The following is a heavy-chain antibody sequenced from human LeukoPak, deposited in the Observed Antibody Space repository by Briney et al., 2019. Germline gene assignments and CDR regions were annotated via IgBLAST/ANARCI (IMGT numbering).Heavy chain of an antibody. CDR2: ISGYNGNT. Sequence: GASVKVSCKASGYTFSSYGIIWVRQAPGQGLECMGWISGYNGNTNYAQKLQGRVTMTTDTSTTTAYMELRSLRSDDTAVYYCAGDRGRAHDAFDIWGQGTMVTVSS. CDR3: AGDRGRAHDAFDI. D-gene: IGHD3-10*01. CDR1: GYTFSSYG. J-gene: IGHJ3*02. V-gene: IGHV1-18*01.